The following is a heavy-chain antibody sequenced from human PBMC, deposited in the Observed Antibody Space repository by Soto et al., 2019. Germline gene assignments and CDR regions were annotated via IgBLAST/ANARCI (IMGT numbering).Heavy chain of an antibody. V-gene: IGHV3-30*18. D-gene: IGHD3-22*01. CDR3: AKEYYDSSGDLYYFDY. CDR2: ISYDGSNK. Sequence: GGSLRLSCAASGFTFSSYGMHWVRQAPGKGLEWVAVISYDGSNKYYADSVKGRFTISRDNSKNTLYLQMNSLRAEDTAVYYCAKEYYDSSGDLYYFDYWGQGTLVTVSS. J-gene: IGHJ4*02. CDR1: GFTFSSYG.